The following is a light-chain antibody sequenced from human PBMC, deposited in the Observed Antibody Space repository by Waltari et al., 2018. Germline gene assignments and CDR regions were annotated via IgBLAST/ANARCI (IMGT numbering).Light chain of an antibody. CDR3: SSYTSSTTVV. V-gene: IGLV2-14*03. CDR1: SSDDGGYDY. J-gene: IGLJ2*01. CDR2: GVS. Sequence: QSALTQPASVSGSPGQSITIFCTGPSSDDGGYDYVSWYQQHPGKVPKLVIYGVSNRPSGVSYRFSGSMSGNTASLTISGLQPEDEADYYCSSYTSSTTVVFGGGTKLTVL.